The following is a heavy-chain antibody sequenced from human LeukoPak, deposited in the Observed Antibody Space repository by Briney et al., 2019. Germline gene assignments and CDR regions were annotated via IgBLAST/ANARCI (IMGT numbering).Heavy chain of an antibody. V-gene: IGHV5-51*01. D-gene: IGHD5-18*01. CDR2: IYPDDSDT. CDR1: GYRFPSYW. CDR3: ARHEDTALVDY. Sequence: GESRKISCKGSGYRFPSYWIAWLRQMPGKGLEWMGIIYPDDSDTRYSPSFQGQVTISADKSINTAYLQWSSLKASDSAMYYCARHEDTALVDYWGQGTLVTVSS. J-gene: IGHJ4*02.